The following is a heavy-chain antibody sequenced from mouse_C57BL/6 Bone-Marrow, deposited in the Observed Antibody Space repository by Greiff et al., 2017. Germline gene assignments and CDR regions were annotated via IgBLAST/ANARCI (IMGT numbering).Heavy chain of an antibody. V-gene: IGHV1-85*01. D-gene: IGHD1-1*01. CDR2: IYPRDGST. CDR1: GYTFTSYD. CDR3: AKFITTVDGYFDV. Sequence: QVQLKESGPELVKPGASVKLSCKASGYTFTSYDINWVKQRPGQGLEWIGWIYPRDGSTKYNEKFKGKATLTVDTSSSTAYMELHSLTSEDSAVYFCAKFITTVDGYFDVWGTGTTVTVSS. J-gene: IGHJ1*03.